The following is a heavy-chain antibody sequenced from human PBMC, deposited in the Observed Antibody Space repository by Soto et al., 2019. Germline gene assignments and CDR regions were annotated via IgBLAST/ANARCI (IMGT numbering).Heavy chain of an antibody. V-gene: IGHV1-3*01. Sequence: ASVKVSCKASGYTFTSYAIHWVRQAPGQRLEWMGWINAGNGNTKYSQKFQGRVTITRDTSASTAYMELSSLRSEDTAVYYCARERSPSWFDPWGQGTLVTVSS. CDR3: ARERSPSWFDP. CDR1: GYTFTSYA. D-gene: IGHD1-26*01. CDR2: INAGNGNT. J-gene: IGHJ5*02.